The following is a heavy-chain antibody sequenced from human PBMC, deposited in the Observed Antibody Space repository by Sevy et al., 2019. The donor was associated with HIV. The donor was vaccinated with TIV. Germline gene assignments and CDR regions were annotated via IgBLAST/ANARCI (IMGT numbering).Heavy chain of an antibody. J-gene: IGHJ6*03. CDR1: GFTFSSYA. D-gene: IGHD3-3*01. CDR2: ISGSGGST. Sequence: GGSLRLSCAASGFTFSSYAMSWVRQAPGKGLEWVSAISGSGGSTYYADSVKGRFTNSRDNAKKTLYLQKNGLRAEDTAVYYCEKEASGYYTHYYYYYMDVWGQGTTVTVSS. CDR3: EKEASGYYTHYYYYYMDV. V-gene: IGHV3-23*01.